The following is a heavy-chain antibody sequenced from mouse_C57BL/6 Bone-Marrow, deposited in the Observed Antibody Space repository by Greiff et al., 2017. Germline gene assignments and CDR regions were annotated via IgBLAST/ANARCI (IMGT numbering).Heavy chain of an antibody. CDR1: GYTFTSYW. J-gene: IGHJ1*03. CDR2: IDPSDSYP. V-gene: IGHV1-69*01. D-gene: IGHD2-4*01. CDR3: ARADWHDYDGSYWYFDV. Sequence: QVQLQQSGAELVMPGASVKLSCTASGYTFTSYWMNWVKQRPGQGLEWIGEIDPSDSYPNYTQKFKGKSTLTVDKTSSTAYMQLSNLSSENSAGYYWARADWHDYDGSYWYFDVWGTGTTVTVSS.